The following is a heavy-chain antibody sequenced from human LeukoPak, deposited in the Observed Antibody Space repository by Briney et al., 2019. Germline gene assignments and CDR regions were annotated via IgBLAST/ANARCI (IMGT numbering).Heavy chain of an antibody. CDR1: GYTFTNYG. Sequence: ASVKVSCKASGYTFTNYGISWVRQAPGQGLEWMGWISAYNGDTNYAQKLQGRVTMTTDTSTGTAYMELRSLRSDDTAVYYCARLTYDTSVYYYYYFYMDVWGKGTTVTISS. D-gene: IGHD3-22*01. CDR2: ISAYNGDT. J-gene: IGHJ6*03. V-gene: IGHV1-18*01. CDR3: ARLTYDTSVYYYYYFYMDV.